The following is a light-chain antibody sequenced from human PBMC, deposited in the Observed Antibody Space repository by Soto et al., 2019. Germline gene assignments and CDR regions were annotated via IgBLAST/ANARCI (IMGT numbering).Light chain of an antibody. V-gene: IGLV1-51*01. J-gene: IGLJ2*01. CDR1: SSNIGNNY. Sequence: QSVLTQSPSVSAAPGQKVTISCSGSSSNIGNNYVSWYQQLPGTAPKLLSYDNKKRPSGIPDRFSGSKSGTSGTLDITGLQTGDEADYYCATWDGSLPGEVFGGGTKLTVL. CDR2: DNK. CDR3: ATWDGSLPGEV.